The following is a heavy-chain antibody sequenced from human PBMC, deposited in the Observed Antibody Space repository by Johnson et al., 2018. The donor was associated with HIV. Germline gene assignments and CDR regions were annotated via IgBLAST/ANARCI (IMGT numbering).Heavy chain of an antibody. CDR2: IKQDGREK. V-gene: IGHV3-7*05. Sequence: EVQLVESGGGLVQPGGSLRLSCAASGFTFSSYWMSWVRQAPGKGLEWVADIKQDGREKYYVDSVKGRFTISRDNAKNSLYLQMNSLRAEDTAVYYCARAAYYDFWSGYFDAVDIWGQGTMVT. J-gene: IGHJ3*02. D-gene: IGHD3-3*01. CDR3: ARAAYYDFWSGYFDAVDI. CDR1: GFTFSSYW.